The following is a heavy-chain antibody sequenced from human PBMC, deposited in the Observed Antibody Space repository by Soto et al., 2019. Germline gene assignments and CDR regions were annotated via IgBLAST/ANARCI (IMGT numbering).Heavy chain of an antibody. V-gene: IGHV4-59*01. CDR1: GGSISSYF. CDR3: ANFHWYFDL. J-gene: IGHJ2*01. CDR2: IYYTGST. Sequence: QVQLQESGPGLVKPSETLSLTCTVSGGSISSYFWSWIRQPPGKGLEWIGYIYYTGSTNYNPSLKSRVTLSVDTSKNQFALQLSSVTAADTPVYYCANFHWYFDLWGRGTLVTVSS.